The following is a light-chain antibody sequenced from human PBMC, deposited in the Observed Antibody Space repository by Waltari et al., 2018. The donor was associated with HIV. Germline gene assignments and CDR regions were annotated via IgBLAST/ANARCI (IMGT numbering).Light chain of an antibody. V-gene: IGLV2-23*02. CDR1: SSTVGTYNL. J-gene: IGLJ2*01. CDR2: EVR. Sequence: QSALTQPASVSGSPGQSITISCTGTSSTVGTYNLVSWYQQHQGKAPKLMIFEVRKRPSGVSNRFSGSKSGNTASLTISGLQAEDEADYYCCSYAGSSTPVVFGGGTKLTVL. CDR3: CSYAGSSTPVV.